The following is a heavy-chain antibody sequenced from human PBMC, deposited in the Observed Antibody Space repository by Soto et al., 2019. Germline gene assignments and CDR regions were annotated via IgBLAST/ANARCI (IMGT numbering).Heavy chain of an antibody. CDR3: ERGGGSPYHNHELEF. V-gene: IGHV4-59*01. CDR1: GASITQYY. D-gene: IGHD6-13*01. Sequence: SETLSLTCTVSGASITQYYWNWIRQSPGKGLEWIVSVSSTGSTVYNPSLTSRVTVSLDTSKNQFSLTLNSVTAADTAVYHCERGGGSPYHNHELEFWGQGTLVT. J-gene: IGHJ4*02. CDR2: VSSTGST.